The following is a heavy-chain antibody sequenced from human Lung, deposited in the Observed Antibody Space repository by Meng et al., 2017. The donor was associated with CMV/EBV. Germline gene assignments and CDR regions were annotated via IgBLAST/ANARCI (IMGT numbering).Heavy chain of an antibody. CDR2: IWYDGSNK. D-gene: IGHD3-10*01. V-gene: IGHV3-33*01. Sequence: SXAASGFTFSSYGMHWVRQAPGKGLEWVAVIWYDGSNKYYADSVKGRFTISRDNSKNTLYLQMNSLRAEDTAVYYCATDLTSFYYYGSWSFLDYXGQGXVVTVSS. J-gene: IGHJ4*02. CDR3: ATDLTSFYYYGSWSFLDY. CDR1: GFTFSSYG.